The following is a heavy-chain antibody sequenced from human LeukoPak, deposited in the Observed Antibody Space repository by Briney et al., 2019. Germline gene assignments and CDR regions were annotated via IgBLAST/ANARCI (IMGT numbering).Heavy chain of an antibody. CDR3: ARGGSSTSWPNYYDSSGYFDY. Sequence: SETLSLTCTVSGGSISSGDYYWSWIRQHPGKGLEWIGYIYYSGSTYYNPSLKSRVTISVDTSKNQFSLKLSSVTAADTAVYYCARGGSSTSWPNYYDSSGYFDYWGQGTLVTVSS. J-gene: IGHJ4*02. CDR1: GGSISSGDYY. V-gene: IGHV4-31*03. D-gene: IGHD3-22*01. CDR2: IYYSGST.